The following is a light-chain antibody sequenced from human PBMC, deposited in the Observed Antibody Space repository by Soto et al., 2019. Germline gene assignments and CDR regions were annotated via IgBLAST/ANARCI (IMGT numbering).Light chain of an antibody. CDR2: DVS. CDR3: LQTYSPPLT. Sequence: DIQMTQSPSSLSASVGDRVTITCRASQRISAYLNWYQQKPGEAPKLLIFDVSVLESGVPSRFSGSGSETDFTLSTTSLQPDVFATSSGLQTYSPPLTFGPGTTVDFK. V-gene: IGKV1-39*01. CDR1: QRISAY. J-gene: IGKJ3*01.